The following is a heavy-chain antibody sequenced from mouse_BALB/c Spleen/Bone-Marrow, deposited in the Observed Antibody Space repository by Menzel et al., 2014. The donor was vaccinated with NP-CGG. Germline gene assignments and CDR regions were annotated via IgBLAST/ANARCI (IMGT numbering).Heavy chain of an antibody. CDR1: GYTFTSYW. Sequence: LQQSGPELVRPGASVKLSCKASGYTFTSYWMHWVKQRHGQGLEWIGNIYPGSGSTNYDEKFKSKGTLTVDTSSSTAYMHLSSLTSEDSAVYYCTRGGTTAFDYWGQGTTLTVSS. CDR3: TRGGTTAFDY. J-gene: IGHJ2*01. D-gene: IGHD1-2*01. CDR2: IYPGSGST. V-gene: IGHV1S22*01.